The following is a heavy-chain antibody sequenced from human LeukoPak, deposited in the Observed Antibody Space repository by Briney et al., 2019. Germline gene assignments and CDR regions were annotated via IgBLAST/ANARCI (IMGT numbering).Heavy chain of an antibody. CDR1: GFTFSSYA. D-gene: IGHD5-12*01. CDR2: ISGSGGST. J-gene: IGHJ5*02. V-gene: IGHV3-23*01. Sequence: GGSLRLSCAASGFTFSSYAMSWVRQAPGKGLEWVSAISGSGGSTYYADSVKGRFTISGDNSKNTLYLQMNSLRAEDTAVYYCAKDRGYENWFDPWGQGTLVTVSS. CDR3: AKDRGYENWFDP.